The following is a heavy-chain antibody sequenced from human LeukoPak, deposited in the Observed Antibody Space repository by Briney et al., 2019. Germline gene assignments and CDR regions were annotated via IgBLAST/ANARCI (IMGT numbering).Heavy chain of an antibody. J-gene: IGHJ1*01. D-gene: IGHD3-22*01. CDR3: ARAPSEIGGYYPEYFRH. Sequence: QPGGSLRLSCAASGLTFSTYWMRWVRQAPGKGLVWVSRIKSDGSTNYADSVKGRFTISRDNAKNTVSLQMNSLRPEDTGVYYCARAPSEIGGYYPEYFRHWGQGTLVTVSS. V-gene: IGHV3-74*01. CDR2: IKSDGST. CDR1: GLTFSTYW.